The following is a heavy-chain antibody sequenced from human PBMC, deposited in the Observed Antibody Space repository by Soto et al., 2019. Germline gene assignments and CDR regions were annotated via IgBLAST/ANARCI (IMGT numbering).Heavy chain of an antibody. V-gene: IGHV1-3*01. D-gene: IGHD1-26*01. CDR1: GYTFTMYA. J-gene: IGHJ1*01. CDR2: INAGKGNT. CDR3: ARDLYSGSRTSFQH. Sequence: ASVKVSCKASGYTFTMYAMHGVGQAPGQRLEWMGWINAGKGNTKYSQKFQGRVTITRDTSASTAYMELSSLRSEDTAVYYCARDLYSGSRTSFQHWGQGTLVT.